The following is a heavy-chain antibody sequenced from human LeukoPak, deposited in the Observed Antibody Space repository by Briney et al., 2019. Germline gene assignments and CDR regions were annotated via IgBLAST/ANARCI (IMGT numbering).Heavy chain of an antibody. CDR1: GFTFSSYV. V-gene: IGHV3-23*01. CDR2: ISGSGGST. CDR3: AKGMVIDTGDY. J-gene: IGHJ4*02. D-gene: IGHD2-21*01. Sequence: GGSLRLSCAASGFTFSSYVMSWVRQAPGQGLEWVSVISGSGGSTFYADSMKGRFTISRDNSKNTLFLQMNSLRAEDTAVYYCAKGMVIDTGDYWGQGTLVTVSS.